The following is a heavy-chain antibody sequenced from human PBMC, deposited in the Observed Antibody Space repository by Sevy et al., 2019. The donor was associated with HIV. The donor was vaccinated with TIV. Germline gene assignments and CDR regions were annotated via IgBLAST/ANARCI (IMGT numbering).Heavy chain of an antibody. V-gene: IGHV1-18*01. CDR2: ISVYNGKT. CDR1: GYTFTSFG. J-gene: IGHJ5*02. D-gene: IGHD3-22*01. Sequence: ASVKVSYKASGYTFTSFGISWVRQAPGQGLEWVGWISVYNGKTNYAQKLQGRVTMTTDTSTSTAYMELKSLRSDDTAVYYCARRGAFDFDTSGFLSPWGQGTLVTVSS. CDR3: ARRGAFDFDTSGFLSP.